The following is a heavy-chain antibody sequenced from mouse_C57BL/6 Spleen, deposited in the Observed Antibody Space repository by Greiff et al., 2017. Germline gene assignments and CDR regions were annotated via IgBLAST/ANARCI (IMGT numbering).Heavy chain of an antibody. CDR1: GYTFTSYW. D-gene: IGHD2-4*01. CDR2: IYPSDSET. J-gene: IGHJ2*01. V-gene: IGHV1-61*01. Sequence: QVQLQQPGAELVRPGSSVKLSCKASGYTFTSYWMDWVKQRPGQGLEWIGNIYPSDSETHYNQKFKDKATFTVDKSSSTAYMQLSSLTSEYSAVYYCARPLYDYYFDYWGQGTTLTVSS. CDR3: ARPLYDYYFDY.